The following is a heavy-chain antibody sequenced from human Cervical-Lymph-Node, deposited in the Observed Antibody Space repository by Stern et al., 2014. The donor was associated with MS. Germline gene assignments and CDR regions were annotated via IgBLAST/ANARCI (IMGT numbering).Heavy chain of an antibody. CDR2: ISSSGSTI. CDR1: GFTFSDYS. Sequence: VHLVESGAGVVKPGGSLRVSCAASGFTFSDYSMSWIRQAPGQGLEWVSYISSSGSTIKYAESLQGRLTISRDNTKNTVYMKINSLRAEDAAVYYCARDSPSWGWCFDYWGQGTLVTVSS. J-gene: IGHJ4*02. V-gene: IGHV3-11*01. CDR3: ARDSPSWGWCFDY. D-gene: IGHD6-19*01.